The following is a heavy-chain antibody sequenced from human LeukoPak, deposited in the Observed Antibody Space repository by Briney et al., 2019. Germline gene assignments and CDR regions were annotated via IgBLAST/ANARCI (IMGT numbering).Heavy chain of an antibody. Sequence: GGSLRLSCAASGFTFSSYSMNWVRQAPGKGLEWVSSISSSSSYIYYADSVKGRFTISRDNAKNSLYLQMNSLRAEDTAVYYCARVGCSSTSCYLGVAFDIWGQGTMVTVPS. CDR1: GFTFSSYS. CDR2: ISSSSSYI. J-gene: IGHJ3*02. D-gene: IGHD2-2*01. V-gene: IGHV3-21*01. CDR3: ARVGCSSTSCYLGVAFDI.